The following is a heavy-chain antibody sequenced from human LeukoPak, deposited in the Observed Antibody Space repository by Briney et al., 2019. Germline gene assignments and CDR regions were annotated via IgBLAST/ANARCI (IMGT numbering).Heavy chain of an antibody. CDR2: MKTDGTRI. CDR3: ASSGSYRFDY. V-gene: IGHV3-74*01. J-gene: IGHJ4*02. Sequence: GGSLRLSCAASGFRFSNSWMYWVRQGPGKGPVWVSRMKTDGTRIEYADSVKGRFTISRDNAKNTLFLQMSSLRVEDTAVYYCASSGSYRFDYWGQGTLVTVSS. CDR1: GFRFSNSW. D-gene: IGHD1-26*01.